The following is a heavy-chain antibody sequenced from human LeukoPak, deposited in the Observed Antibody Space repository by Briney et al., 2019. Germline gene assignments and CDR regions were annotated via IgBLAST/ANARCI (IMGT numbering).Heavy chain of an antibody. CDR2: TDGTGGDS. V-gene: IGHV3-23*01. CDR3: AKDAFSYNGVFDPSDI. J-gene: IGHJ3*02. CDR1: GFTFSDFA. D-gene: IGHD3-3*01. Sequence: GGSLRLSCVASGFTFSDFAMSWVRQTPGKRLEWVASTDGTGGDSYYADAVKGRFTISRDDSRYTLYLQMNSLKAEDTAVYYCAKDAFSYNGVFDPSDIWGQGTMVTVSS.